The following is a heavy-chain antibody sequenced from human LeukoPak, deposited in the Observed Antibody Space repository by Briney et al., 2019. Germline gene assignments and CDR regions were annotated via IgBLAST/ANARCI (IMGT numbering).Heavy chain of an antibody. CDR2: IWNDGSHE. V-gene: IGHV3-33*03. CDR3: AKDATEFGDSHFDC. D-gene: IGHD2-21*02. CDR1: GFTFNSYG. Sequence: GGSLRLSCEVSGFTFNSYGMHWVRQAPGKGLEWVAAIWNDGSHEYYVDSEKGRFTISRDNFRNTVYLQMNSLRAEDTAVYYCAKDATEFGDSHFDCWGQGTLVTVSS. J-gene: IGHJ4*02.